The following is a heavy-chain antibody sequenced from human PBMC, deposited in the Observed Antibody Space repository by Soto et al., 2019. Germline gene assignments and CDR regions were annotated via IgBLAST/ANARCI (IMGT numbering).Heavy chain of an antibody. D-gene: IGHD2-21*01. CDR1: GYTFASYD. Sequence: QVQLVQSGAEVKTPGASVKVSCKASGYTFASYDINWVRQAPGQGLEWMGWMNPNSNNKGYAQKFQGRLTMTRDIALSIAHMELSSLRNEVTAVYYSARSDGYHFNWLDSWGQGTLVTVSA. CDR3: ARSDGYHFNWLDS. V-gene: IGHV1-8*01. J-gene: IGHJ5*01. CDR2: MNPNSNNK.